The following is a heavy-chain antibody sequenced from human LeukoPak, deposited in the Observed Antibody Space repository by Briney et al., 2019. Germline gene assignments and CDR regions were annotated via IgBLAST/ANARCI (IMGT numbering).Heavy chain of an antibody. D-gene: IGHD2-21*01. J-gene: IGHJ3*02. CDR1: GFTFSSYE. CDR3: ARMWFPDAFDI. Sequence: GGSLRLSCAASGFTFSSYEMNWVRQAPGKGLEWVPYISSSGSTIYYADSVKGRFTISRDNARNSLFLQMNSLRAEDTAVYYCARMWFPDAFDIWGQGTMVTVSS. V-gene: IGHV3-48*03. CDR2: ISSSGSTI.